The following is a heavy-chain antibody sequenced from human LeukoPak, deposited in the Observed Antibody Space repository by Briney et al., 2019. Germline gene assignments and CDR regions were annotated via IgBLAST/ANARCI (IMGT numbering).Heavy chain of an antibody. J-gene: IGHJ4*02. Sequence: PGGSLRLSCPVSEFSVSNFGMHWVRQAPGKGLEWVTFLRSNGFNTYYAASVQGRFTISRETSKNTVYLQMNSLQPEDAGVYYCAGEGTGGSHDYGGREIPVIVSS. CDR3: AGEGTGGSHDY. V-gene: IGHV3-30*02. CDR2: LRSNGFNT. CDR1: EFSVSNFG. D-gene: IGHD2-15*01.